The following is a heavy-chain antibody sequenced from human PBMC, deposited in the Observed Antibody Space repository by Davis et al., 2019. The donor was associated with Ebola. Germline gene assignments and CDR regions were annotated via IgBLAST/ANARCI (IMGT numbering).Heavy chain of an antibody. CDR1: GGTFSSYA. D-gene: IGHD6-13*01. CDR2: IIPIFGTA. V-gene: IGHV1-69*06. Sequence: SVTVSCKASGGTFSSYAISWVRQAPGQGLEWMGGIIPIFGTANYAQKFQGRVTITADKSTSTAYMELSSLRSDDTAVYYCARAHIVDAAGNSYYYSMDVWGQGTTVTVSS. J-gene: IGHJ6*02. CDR3: ARAHIVDAAGNSYYYSMDV.